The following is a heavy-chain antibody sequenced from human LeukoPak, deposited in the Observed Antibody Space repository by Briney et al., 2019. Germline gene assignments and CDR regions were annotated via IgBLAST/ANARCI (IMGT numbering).Heavy chain of an antibody. J-gene: IGHJ6*04. CDR2: IYVTGST. D-gene: IGHD3-16*02. CDR1: GGSIGTYY. V-gene: IGHV4-59*08. Sequence: SETLSLTCIVSGGSIGTYYWSWIRQSPGKGLEWVGYIYVTGSTRYNPYLQSRVTISVDTSRNQFFLKMSSVTAADTAVYYCARHIGGGIEDVDVWGTGTKVTVSS. CDR3: ARHIGGGIEDVDV.